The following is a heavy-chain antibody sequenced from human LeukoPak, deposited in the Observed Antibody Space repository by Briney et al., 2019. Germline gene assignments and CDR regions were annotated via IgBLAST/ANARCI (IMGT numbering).Heavy chain of an antibody. D-gene: IGHD6-19*01. CDR2: ISGSGGST. J-gene: IGHJ4*02. CDR3: ARRISRIAVSFDY. CDR1: GFTFSDYY. Sequence: PGGSLRLSCAASGFTFSDYYMSWIRQAPGKGLEWVSAISGSGGSTYYADSVKGRFTISRDNSKNTLYLQMNSLRAEDTAVYYCARRISRIAVSFDYWGQGTLVTVSS. V-gene: IGHV3-23*01.